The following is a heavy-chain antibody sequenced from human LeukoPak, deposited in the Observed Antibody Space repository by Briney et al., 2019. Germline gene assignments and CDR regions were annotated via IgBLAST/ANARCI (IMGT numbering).Heavy chain of an antibody. Sequence: SETLSLTCAVYGGSFSGYYWSWIRQPPGKGLEWIGEINHSGSTNYNPSLKSRVTISVDTSKNQFSLKLSSVTAADTAVYYCARGHYSGYENYDYWGQGTLVTVSS. D-gene: IGHD5-12*01. CDR2: INHSGST. CDR3: ARGHYSGYENYDY. J-gene: IGHJ4*02. V-gene: IGHV4-34*01. CDR1: GGSFSGYY.